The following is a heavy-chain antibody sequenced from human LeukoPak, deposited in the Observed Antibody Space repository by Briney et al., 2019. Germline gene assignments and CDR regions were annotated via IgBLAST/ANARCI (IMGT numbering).Heavy chain of an antibody. CDR2: IFGSGGSP. CDR1: GFTFSSHA. V-gene: IGHV3-23*01. D-gene: IGHD5-18*01. Sequence: GGSLRLSCEASGFTFSSHAMYWVRQAPGQGLEWVAGIFGSGGSPHYADPVKGRFTISRDNSQNTVYLPINSLRAEDTAVYYCGKTTVGYSSGQKPAWPVDYWGQGTLVTVSS. CDR3: GKTTVGYSSGQKPAWPVDY. J-gene: IGHJ4*02.